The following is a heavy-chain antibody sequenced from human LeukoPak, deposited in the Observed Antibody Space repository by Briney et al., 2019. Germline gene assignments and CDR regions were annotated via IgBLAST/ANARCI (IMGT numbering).Heavy chain of an antibody. Sequence: PGGCLRLSCIGSGXTFSSSELNWVRQAPATGLEWLSFVNNRNTMYYLDSVKGRFTISRDNAKNSLYLQMNSLRVEDTAVYDCVSGAAMDVWGQGITVTVSS. CDR2: VNNRNTM. V-gene: IGHV3-48*03. CDR1: GXTFSSSE. CDR3: VSGAAMDV. D-gene: IGHD3-10*01. J-gene: IGHJ6*02.